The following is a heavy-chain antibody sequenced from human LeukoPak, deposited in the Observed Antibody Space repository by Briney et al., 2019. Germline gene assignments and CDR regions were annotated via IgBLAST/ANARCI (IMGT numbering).Heavy chain of an antibody. CDR2: INHSGST. D-gene: IGHD3-10*01. Sequence: SETLSLTCAVYGGSFSGYYWSWIRQPPGKGLEWIGEINHSGSTNYNPSLKSRVTISVDTSKNQFSLKLSSVTAADTAVYYCARRMVPMVRGGISGFDYWGQGTLVTVSS. CDR3: ARRMVPMVRGGISGFDY. V-gene: IGHV4-34*01. CDR1: GGSFSGYY. J-gene: IGHJ4*02.